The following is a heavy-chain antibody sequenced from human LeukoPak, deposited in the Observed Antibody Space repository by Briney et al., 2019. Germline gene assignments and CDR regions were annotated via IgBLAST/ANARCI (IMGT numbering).Heavy chain of an antibody. CDR2: IYYSGSN. J-gene: IGHJ5*02. D-gene: IGHD3-3*01. CDR1: GGSISSSSYY. V-gene: IGHV4-39*07. Sequence: SETLSLTCTVSGGSISSSSYYWGWLRQPQGKGLEWNGSIYYSGSNYYNPSLRSRVTISLVTSKNHFSLKLSSVTAADTAVYYCARNTIFGVVIIARFNWFDPWGQGTLVTVSS. CDR3: ARNTIFGVVIIARFNWFDP.